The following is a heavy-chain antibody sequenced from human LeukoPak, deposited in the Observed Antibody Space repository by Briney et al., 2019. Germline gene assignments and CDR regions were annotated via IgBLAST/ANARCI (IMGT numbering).Heavy chain of an antibody. Sequence: GGSLRLSCAASGFNFANRAMSWVRQTPGKGLEWVSAISGSGGSTYYADSVKGRFTISRDNSKNTLYLQMNSLRAEDTAVYYCAKTDSGSSPYYYYYGMDVWGQGTTVTVSS. CDR1: GFNFANRA. CDR2: ISGSGGST. D-gene: IGHD1-26*01. CDR3: AKTDSGSSPYYYYYGMDV. V-gene: IGHV3-23*01. J-gene: IGHJ6*02.